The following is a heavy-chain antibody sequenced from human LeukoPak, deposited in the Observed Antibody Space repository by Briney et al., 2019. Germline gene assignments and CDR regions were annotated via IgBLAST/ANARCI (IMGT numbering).Heavy chain of an antibody. Sequence: GGSLRLSCAASGFTFSSYGMHWVRQAPGKGLEWVAFIRYDGSNKYYADSVKGRFTISRDNAKSSLYLQMNSLRAEDTAVYYCEREGVFSFDNWGQGTLVTVSS. J-gene: IGHJ4*02. CDR3: EREGVFSFDN. D-gene: IGHD3-3*01. V-gene: IGHV3-30*02. CDR1: GFTFSSYG. CDR2: IRYDGSNK.